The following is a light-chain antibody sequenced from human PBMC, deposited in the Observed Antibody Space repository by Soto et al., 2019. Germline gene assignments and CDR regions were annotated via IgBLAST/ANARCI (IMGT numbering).Light chain of an antibody. V-gene: IGLV4-60*02. CDR3: ETWDSNSWV. CDR1: SGHSTYI. CDR2: LEGSGSY. J-gene: IGLJ3*02. Sequence: QLVLTHSPSASASLGSSVKFTCTLSSGHSTYIIAWHQQQPGKAPRYLMKLEGSGSYNKGSGVPDRFSGSSSGADRYLTISNLQFEDEADYYCETWDSNSWVFGGGTQLTVL.